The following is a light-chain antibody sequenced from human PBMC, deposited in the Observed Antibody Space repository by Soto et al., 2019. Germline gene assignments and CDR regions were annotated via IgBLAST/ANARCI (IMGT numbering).Light chain of an antibody. CDR2: GAS. CDR1: QSLSRNY. J-gene: IGKJ4*01. V-gene: IGKV3-20*01. CDR3: QLYGSXLT. Sequence: EIVFTQSPYTLSLSPGERATLSCRASQSLSRNYIAWYQQKPGQAPRLLIYGASSRATGIPDRFSGSGSGTDFSLTISRLEPEDFAVYXCQLYGSXLTXXGXTKVDIK.